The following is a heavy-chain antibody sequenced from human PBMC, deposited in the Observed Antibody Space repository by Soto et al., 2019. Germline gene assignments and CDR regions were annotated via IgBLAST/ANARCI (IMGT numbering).Heavy chain of an antibody. CDR3: ARLSGELLPIDY. V-gene: IGHV3-11*06. J-gene: IGHJ4*02. CDR2: ISSSSSYT. Sequence: GGSLRLSCAASGFTFSDYYMSWIRQAPGKGLEWVSYISSSSSYTNYADSVKGRFTISRDNAKNSLYLQMNSLRAEDTAVYYCARLSGELLPIDYWGQGTLVTVSS. D-gene: IGHD3-10*01. CDR1: GFTFSDYY.